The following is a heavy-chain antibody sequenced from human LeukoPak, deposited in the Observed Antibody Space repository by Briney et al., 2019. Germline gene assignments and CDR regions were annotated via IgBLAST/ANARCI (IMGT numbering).Heavy chain of an antibody. V-gene: IGHV4-59*08. CDR1: GGSFSGYY. Sequence: SETLSLTCAVYGGSFSGYYWSWIRQPPGKGLEWIGYIYYSGSTNYNPSLKSRVTISVDTSKNQFSLKLSSVTAADTAVYYCARSKLLPDGAFDYWGQGTLVTVSS. D-gene: IGHD2-15*01. CDR3: ARSKLLPDGAFDY. J-gene: IGHJ4*02. CDR2: IYYSGST.